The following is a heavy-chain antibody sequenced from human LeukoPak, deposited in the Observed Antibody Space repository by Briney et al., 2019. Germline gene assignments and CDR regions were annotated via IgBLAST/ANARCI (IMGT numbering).Heavy chain of an antibody. CDR1: GFTFSSYG. J-gene: IGHJ4*02. Sequence: TGGSLRLSCAASGFTFSSYGMHWVRQAPGKGLEWVAIIWYDGSNKYYADSVKGRFTISRDNSKNTLYLKMNSLRAEDTAVYYCARDRDSSGWGGDYWGQGTLVTVSS. D-gene: IGHD6-19*01. V-gene: IGHV3-33*01. CDR3: ARDRDSSGWGGDY. CDR2: IWYDGSNK.